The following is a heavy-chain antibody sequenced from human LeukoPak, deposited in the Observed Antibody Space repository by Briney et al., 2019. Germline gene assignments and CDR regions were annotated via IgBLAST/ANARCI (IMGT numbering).Heavy chain of an antibody. CDR1: GGSISSYY. J-gene: IGHJ4*02. V-gene: IGHV5-51*01. CDR2: IYPGDSDT. Sequence: ETLSLTCTVSGGSISSYYWSWIRQPAGKGLEWIGIIYPGDSDTRYSPSFQGQVTISADKSISTAYLQWSSLKASDTAMYYCARLGAGQFDYWGQGTLVTVSS. CDR3: ARLGAGQFDY. D-gene: IGHD1-26*01.